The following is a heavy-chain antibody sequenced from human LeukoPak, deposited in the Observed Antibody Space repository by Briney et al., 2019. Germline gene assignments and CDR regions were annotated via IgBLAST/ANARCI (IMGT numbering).Heavy chain of an antibody. D-gene: IGHD4-17*01. CDR2: IYYSGST. J-gene: IGHJ4*02. CDR3: ARDPYGDQYFDY. V-gene: IGHV4-59*01. Sequence: PSETLSLTCTVSGGSISSNYWSWIRQPPGKGLEWIGYIYYSGSTNYNPSLKSRVTISVDTSKNQFSLKLSSVTAADTAVYYCARDPYGDQYFDYWGQGTLVTVSS. CDR1: GGSISSNY.